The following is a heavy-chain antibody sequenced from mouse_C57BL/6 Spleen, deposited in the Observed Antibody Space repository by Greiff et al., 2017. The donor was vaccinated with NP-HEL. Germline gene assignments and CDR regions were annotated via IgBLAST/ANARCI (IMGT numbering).Heavy chain of an antibody. J-gene: IGHJ1*03. V-gene: IGHV5-17*01. Sequence: EVQLVESGGGLVKPGGSLKLSCAASGFTFSDYGMHWVRQAPEKGLEWVAYISSGSSTIYYADTVKGRFTISRDNAKNTLFLQMTSLRSEDTAMYYCARTYGYDGHWYFDVWGTGTTVTVSS. CDR1: GFTFSDYG. D-gene: IGHD2-2*01. CDR3: ARTYGYDGHWYFDV. CDR2: ISSGSSTI.